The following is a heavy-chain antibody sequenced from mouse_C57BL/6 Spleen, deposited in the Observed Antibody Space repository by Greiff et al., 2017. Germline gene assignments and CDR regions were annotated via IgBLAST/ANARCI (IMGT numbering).Heavy chain of an antibody. CDR1: GYTFTSYW. CDR3: AIGTAQATPYYAMDY. CDR2: IYPSDSET. Sequence: LVRPGSSVKLSCKASGYTFTSYWMDWVKQRPGQGLEWIGNIYPSDSETHYNQKFKDKATLTVDKSSSTAYMQLSSLTSEDSAVYYCAIGTAQATPYYAMDYWGQGTSVTVSS. V-gene: IGHV1-61*01. D-gene: IGHD3-2*02. J-gene: IGHJ4*01.